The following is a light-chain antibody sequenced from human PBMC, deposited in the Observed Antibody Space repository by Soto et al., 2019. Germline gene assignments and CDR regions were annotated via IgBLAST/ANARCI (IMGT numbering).Light chain of an antibody. CDR3: QQCGDSPRT. V-gene: IGKV3-20*01. Sequence: EIVLTQSPGTLSLSPGERATLSCRASQSVSSSYLAWYQQKPGQAPRLLIYGASSRATGIPDRFSGSGSGTDFTLTISRLEPEDFAVYYCQQCGDSPRTFGQGTKVDIK. CDR2: GAS. CDR1: QSVSSSY. J-gene: IGKJ1*01.